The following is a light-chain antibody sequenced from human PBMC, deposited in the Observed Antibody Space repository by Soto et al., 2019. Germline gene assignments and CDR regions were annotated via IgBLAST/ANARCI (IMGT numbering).Light chain of an antibody. CDR1: QSVSNY. J-gene: IGKJ1*01. CDR3: QKRSNWPRT. Sequence: LTKSPGTLSLSNGDRGKLSCRASQSVSNYLAWYPQKPGQANRLLIYDEYNRATGIQDRFSGSGSGTDFTLTIRSIEPEEFALYYCQKRSNWPRTVGKGNQVDI. V-gene: IGKV3-11*01. CDR2: DEY.